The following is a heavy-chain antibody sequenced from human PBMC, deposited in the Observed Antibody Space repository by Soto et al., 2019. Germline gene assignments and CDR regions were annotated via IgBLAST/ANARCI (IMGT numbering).Heavy chain of an antibody. Sequence: PGGSLRLSCAASGFTFSSNWMHWVRRVPGRGLVWVSRINTDGSETNYEDSVEGRFTTSRDNAKNTLYLHMNSLRAEDTAVYYCARDGEGFWGQGTLVTVSS. D-gene: IGHD2-21*01. V-gene: IGHV3-74*01. CDR1: GFTFSSNW. J-gene: IGHJ4*02. CDR2: INTDGSET. CDR3: ARDGEGF.